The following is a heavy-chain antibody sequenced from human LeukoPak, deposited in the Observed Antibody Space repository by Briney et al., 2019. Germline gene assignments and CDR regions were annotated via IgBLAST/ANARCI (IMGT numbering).Heavy chain of an antibody. V-gene: IGHV3-73*01. CDR1: GFTFSGSA. Sequence: GGSLRLSCAASGFTFSGSAMHWVRQASGKGLEWVGRIRSKANSYATAYAASVKGRFTISRDDSKNTAYLQMNSLKTEDTAVYYCTNREGLVPGNYYYMDVWGKGTTVTVSS. CDR3: TNREGLVPGNYYYMDV. CDR2: IRSKANSYAT. J-gene: IGHJ6*03. D-gene: IGHD1-1*01.